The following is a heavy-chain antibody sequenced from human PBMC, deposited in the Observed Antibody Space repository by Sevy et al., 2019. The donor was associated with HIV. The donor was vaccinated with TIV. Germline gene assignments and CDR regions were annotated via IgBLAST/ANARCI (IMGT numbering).Heavy chain of an antibody. J-gene: IGHJ4*02. D-gene: IGHD2-2*01. CDR3: ARRGLPQVPLTIGFDY. CDR1: GYSISSGYY. CDR2: IYHSGST. V-gene: IGHV4-38-2*01. Sequence: LLQLPETLSLTCAVSGYSISSGYYWGWIRQPPGKGLEWIGSIYHSGSTYYNPSLRNRVTISVDTSKNQFSLKLSSVTAADTAVYYCARRGLPQVPLTIGFDYWGQGTLVTVSS.